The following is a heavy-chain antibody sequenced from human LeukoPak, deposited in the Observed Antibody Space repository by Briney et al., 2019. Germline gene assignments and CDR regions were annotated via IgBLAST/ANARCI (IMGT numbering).Heavy chain of an antibody. CDR3: ARDLGYVDTAMVDY. J-gene: IGHJ4*02. D-gene: IGHD5-18*01. Sequence: ASVKVSCKASGYTFTGYYMHWVRQAPGQGLEWIGWINPNSGGTNYAQKFQGRVTMTRDTSISTAYMELSRLRSDDTAVYYCARDLGYVDTAMVDYWGQGTLVTVSS. CDR2: INPNSGGT. CDR1: GYTFTGYY. V-gene: IGHV1-2*02.